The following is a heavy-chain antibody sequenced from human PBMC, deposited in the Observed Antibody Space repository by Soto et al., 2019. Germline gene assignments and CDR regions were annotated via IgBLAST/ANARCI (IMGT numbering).Heavy chain of an antibody. V-gene: IGHV4-31*03. CDR2: IYDSGST. CDR3: ARDQGYSGYASYFDY. CDR1: GGSISSGGFY. D-gene: IGHD5-12*01. Sequence: QVQLQESGPGLVKPSQTLSLTCTVSGGSISSGGFYWSWIRQHPGKGLECIGYIYDSGSTYYNPSLKGRVPISVDTSRNQFSLKLTSVTAADTAVYYCARDQGYSGYASYFDYWGQGALVTVSS. J-gene: IGHJ4*02.